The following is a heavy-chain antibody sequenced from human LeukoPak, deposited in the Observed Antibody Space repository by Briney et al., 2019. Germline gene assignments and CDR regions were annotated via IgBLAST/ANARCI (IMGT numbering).Heavy chain of an antibody. Sequence: GGSLRLSCAGSGFSFSSYGMHWVRQAPGKGLEWMAFIRSDGSNKYYADSVKGRFTISRDNAKSSMWLQMNSLRDEDTAVYYCARDQTPFYWGQGSLVTVSS. CDR2: IRSDGSNK. V-gene: IGHV3-30*02. J-gene: IGHJ4*02. CDR1: GFSFSSYG. CDR3: ARDQTPFY. D-gene: IGHD2-15*01.